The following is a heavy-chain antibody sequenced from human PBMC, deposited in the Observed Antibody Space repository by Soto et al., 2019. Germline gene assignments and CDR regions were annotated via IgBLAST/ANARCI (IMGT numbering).Heavy chain of an antibody. J-gene: IGHJ4*02. Sequence: ASLKVSCKAYGFPVTYYAFHCVRHAPGKRLEWMGWINAANGNTTYSENFKGKVTITSETSASTAYMELSSLRSEDTAVYYCARVPNVVVPAALSFWGPGTLVTVSS. CDR1: GFPVTYYA. D-gene: IGHD2-2*01. CDR3: ARVPNVVVPAALSF. CDR2: INAANGNT. V-gene: IGHV1-3*01.